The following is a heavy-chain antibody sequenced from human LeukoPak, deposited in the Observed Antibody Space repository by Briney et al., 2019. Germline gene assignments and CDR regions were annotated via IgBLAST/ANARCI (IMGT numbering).Heavy chain of an antibody. CDR1: GGSTSSTTYY. J-gene: IGHJ4*02. CDR2: IYYSGST. CDR3: GRHRVTITSPMDY. Sequence: PSETLSLTCSVSGGSTSSTTYYWGWIRQPPGKGLEWIGSIYYSGSTYYNPSLKSRVTISVDTSKNQFSLKLSSVTAADTAVYFCGRHRVTITSPMDYWGQGTLVTVSS. D-gene: IGHD2-2*01. V-gene: IGHV4-39*01.